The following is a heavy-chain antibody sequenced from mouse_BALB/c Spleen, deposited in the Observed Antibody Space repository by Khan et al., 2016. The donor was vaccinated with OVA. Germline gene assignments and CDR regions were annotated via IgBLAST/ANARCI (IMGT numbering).Heavy chain of an antibody. D-gene: IGHD2-1*01. CDR3: ARGYFGNYEFAY. CDR1: GYTFTSYW. CDR2: IFPGTGTT. J-gene: IGHJ3*01. Sequence: QVQLQQSGAELVKPGASVKLSCKTSGYTFTSYWIQWVKQRPGQGLGWIGQIFPGTGTTYYNENFKGKATLTVDKSSNTAYMQFSSLTSEDSAVYFCARGYFGNYEFAYWGQGTLVTVSP. V-gene: IGHV1S132*01.